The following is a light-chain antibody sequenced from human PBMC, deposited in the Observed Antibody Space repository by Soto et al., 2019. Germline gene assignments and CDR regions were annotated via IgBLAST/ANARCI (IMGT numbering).Light chain of an antibody. V-gene: IGKV3-20*01. CDR2: GSS. Sequence: LVLTQSPGTLSLSPGERATLSCRASQSVSSNFLAWYQQKPGQAPRLLIYGSSRRATGIPDRFSGSGSGTDFTLTISRLEPEDFAVYFCQQYGSSPLYTFGQGTKVEIK. J-gene: IGKJ2*01. CDR1: QSVSSNF. CDR3: QQYGSSPLYT.